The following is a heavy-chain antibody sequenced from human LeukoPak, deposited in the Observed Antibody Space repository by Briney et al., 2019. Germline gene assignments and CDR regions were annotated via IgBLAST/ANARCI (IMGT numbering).Heavy chain of an antibody. CDR3: ARGLNSGFDY. CDR2: ISYDGSNK. Sequence: PGGSLRLSCAASGFTFSSYAMHWVRQAPGKGLEWVAVISYDGSNKYYADSVKGRFTISRDNSKNTLYLQMNSLRAEDTAVYYCARGLNSGFDYWGQVTLVTVSS. J-gene: IGHJ4*02. V-gene: IGHV3-30*04. CDR1: GFTFSSYA. D-gene: IGHD2/OR15-2a*01.